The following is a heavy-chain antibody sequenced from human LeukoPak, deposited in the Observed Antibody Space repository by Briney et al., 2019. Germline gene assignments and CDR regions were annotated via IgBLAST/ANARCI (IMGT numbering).Heavy chain of an antibody. CDR1: GGSISSYY. CDR2: IYYSGST. V-gene: IGHV4-59*08. Sequence: SQTLSLTCTVSGGSISSYYWSWIRQPPGKGLEWIGDIYYSGSTNYNPSLKSRVTISVDTSKNQFSLKLSSVTAADTAVYYCARHSWFGDFDYWGQGTLVTVSS. D-gene: IGHD3-16*01. CDR3: ARHSWFGDFDY. J-gene: IGHJ4*02.